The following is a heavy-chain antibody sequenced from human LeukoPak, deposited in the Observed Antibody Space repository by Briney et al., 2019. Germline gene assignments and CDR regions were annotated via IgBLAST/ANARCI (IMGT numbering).Heavy chain of an antibody. CDR3: AKEPDSSGPDVLLT. Sequence: GGSLRLSCAASALRFSSYGMNWVRQAPGKGLEWVSGIPGRGCLTFYADSVKGRFTISRDNSKNTLYLQMNSLGVDDTAVYYCAKEPDSSGPDVLLTWGQGTMVTVSS. CDR2: IPGRGCLT. J-gene: IGHJ3*01. CDR1: ALRFSSYG. V-gene: IGHV3-23*01. D-gene: IGHD3-22*01.